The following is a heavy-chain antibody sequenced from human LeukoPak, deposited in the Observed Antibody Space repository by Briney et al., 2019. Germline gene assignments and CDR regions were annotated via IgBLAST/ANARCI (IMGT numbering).Heavy chain of an antibody. J-gene: IGHJ4*02. CDR3: ARRRIGVGIDY. CDR1: GFTFSSYGMN. V-gene: IGHV4-39*01. CDR2: IYYSGST. Sequence: GSLRLSCAASGFTFSSYGMNWVRQPPGEGLEWIGSIYYSGSTYYNPSLKSRVTISVDTSKNHFSLKLSSVTAADTAVYYCARRRIGVGIDYWGQGTLVTVSS. D-gene: IGHD2-21*01.